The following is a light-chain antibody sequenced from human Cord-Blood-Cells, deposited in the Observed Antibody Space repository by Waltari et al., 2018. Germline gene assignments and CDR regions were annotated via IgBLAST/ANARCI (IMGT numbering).Light chain of an antibody. Sequence: QSALTQPASVSGSPGQSTTISCTGTSSDVGGYNYVSWYQQHPGKAPKLMIYEVINLPSGVSNRFSGSKSGNTASLTISGLQAEDEADYYCSSYTSSSTLVFGGGTKLTVL. J-gene: IGLJ2*01. V-gene: IGLV2-14*01. CDR1: SSDVGGYNY. CDR2: EVI. CDR3: SSYTSSSTLV.